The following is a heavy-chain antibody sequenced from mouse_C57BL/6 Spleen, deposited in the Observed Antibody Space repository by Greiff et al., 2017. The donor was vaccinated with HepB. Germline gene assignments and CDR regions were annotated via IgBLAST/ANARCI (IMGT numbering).Heavy chain of an antibody. D-gene: IGHD1-1*01. Sequence: QVQLQQSGPELVKPGASVKISCKASGYAFSSSWMNWVTQRPGKGLEWIGRIYPGDGDTNYNGKFKGKATLTADKSSSTAYMQLSSLTSEDSAVYFCARDYGSSPYYFDYWGQGTTLTVSS. CDR3: ARDYGSSPYYFDY. J-gene: IGHJ2*01. CDR1: GYAFSSSW. CDR2: IYPGDGDT. V-gene: IGHV1-82*01.